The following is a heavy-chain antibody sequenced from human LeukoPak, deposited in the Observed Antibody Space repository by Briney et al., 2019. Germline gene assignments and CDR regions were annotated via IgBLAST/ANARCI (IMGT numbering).Heavy chain of an antibody. CDR1: GYTFTSYY. D-gene: IGHD6-19*01. J-gene: IGHJ6*02. Sequence: ASVKVPCKASGYTFTSYYMHWVRQAPGQGLEWMGIINPSGGSTSYAQKFQGRVTMTRDTSTSTVYMELSSLRSEDTAVYYCARVGTSGWYHYYYYGMDVWGQGTTVTVSS. CDR2: INPSGGST. V-gene: IGHV1-46*03. CDR3: ARVGTSGWYHYYYYGMDV.